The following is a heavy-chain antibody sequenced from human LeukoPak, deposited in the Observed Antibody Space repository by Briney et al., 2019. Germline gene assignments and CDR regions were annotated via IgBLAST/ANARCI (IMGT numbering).Heavy chain of an antibody. D-gene: IGHD3-3*01. V-gene: IGHV4-34*01. Sequence: SETLSLTCAVYGGSFSGYYWSWIRQPPGKGLEWIGEINHSGSTNYNPSLKSRVTISVDTSKNQFSLKLSSVTAADTAVYYCARGPPRITIFGVVIEYNWFDLWGQGTLVTVSS. CDR1: GGSFSGYY. CDR3: ARGPPRITIFGVVIEYNWFDL. J-gene: IGHJ5*02. CDR2: INHSGST.